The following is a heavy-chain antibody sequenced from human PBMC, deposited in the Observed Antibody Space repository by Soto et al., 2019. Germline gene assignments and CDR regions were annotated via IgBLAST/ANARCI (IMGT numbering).Heavy chain of an antibody. J-gene: IGHJ4*02. CDR3: TVRGVITPNDY. D-gene: IGHD3-10*01. V-gene: IGHV3-53*01. CDR2: IYSGGST. CDR1: GFTVSSNY. Sequence: GGSLRLSCAASGFTVSSNYMSWVRQAPGKGLEWVSVIYSGGSTYYADSVKGRFTISRDNSKNTLYLQMNSLRAEDTAVYYCTVRGVITPNDYSGQGTLVTVSS.